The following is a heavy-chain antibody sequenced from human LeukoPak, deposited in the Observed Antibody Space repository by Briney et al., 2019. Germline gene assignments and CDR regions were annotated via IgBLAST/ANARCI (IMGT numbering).Heavy chain of an antibody. J-gene: IGHJ4*02. CDR2: IYPGDSDT. CDR1: GYSFTSYW. Sequence: GESLKISCKGSGYSFTSYWIGWVRQMPGKGLEWMGIIYPGDSDTRYSPSFQGLVTISADKSISTAYLQWSSLKASDTAMYYCARHTDYYDSSGYYYNYWGQGTLVTVSS. V-gene: IGHV5-51*01. D-gene: IGHD3-22*01. CDR3: ARHTDYYDSSGYYYNY.